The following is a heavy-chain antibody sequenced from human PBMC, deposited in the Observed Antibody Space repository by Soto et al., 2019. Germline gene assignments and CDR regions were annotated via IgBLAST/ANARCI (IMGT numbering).Heavy chain of an antibody. J-gene: IGHJ6*02. CDR2: IYYSGST. V-gene: IGHV4-31*03. Sequence: PSETLSLTCTVSGGSISSGGYYWSWIRQHPGKGLEWIGYIYYSGSTYYNPSLKSRVTISVDTSKNQFSLKLSSVTAADTAVYYCARGVDSPPPYYYGMDVWGQGTKVTVSS. D-gene: IGHD3-10*01. CDR3: ARGVDSPPPYYYGMDV. CDR1: GGSISSGGYY.